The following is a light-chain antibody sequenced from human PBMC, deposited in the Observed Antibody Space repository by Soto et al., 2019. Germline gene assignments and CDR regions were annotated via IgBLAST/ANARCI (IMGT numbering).Light chain of an antibody. V-gene: IGKV1-9*01. CDR3: QQLTNFRFS. CDR2: GAS. J-gene: IGKJ2*01. CDR1: QGINKF. Sequence: IQLTQSPSSLSASVRDRVTITCRARQGINKFLAWYEQRPGKAPQLLVYGASTFQSGVPSRFSGSGPGTDFTLAISSLQPEDFATYYCQQLTNFRFSFGQATNLDIK.